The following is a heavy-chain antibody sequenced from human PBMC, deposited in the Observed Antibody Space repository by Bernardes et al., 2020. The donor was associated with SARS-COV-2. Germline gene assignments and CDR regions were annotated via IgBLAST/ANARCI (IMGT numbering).Heavy chain of an antibody. D-gene: IGHD5-18*01. CDR3: ARESYGYYYYYGMDV. Sequence: FTRSEVSWVGQESEQGRKWMGWMNPNSGNTGYAQKFQGRVTMTRNTSISTAYMELSSLRSEETAVYYCARESYGYYYYYGMDVWGQGTTVTVSS. CDR2: MNPNSGNT. CDR1: FTRSE. V-gene: IGHV1-8*01. J-gene: IGHJ6*02.